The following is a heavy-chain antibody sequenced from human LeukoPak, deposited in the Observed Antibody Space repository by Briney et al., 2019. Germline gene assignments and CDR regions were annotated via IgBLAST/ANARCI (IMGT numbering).Heavy chain of an antibody. V-gene: IGHV1-46*01. J-gene: IGHJ4*02. CDR1: GYTFTSYA. CDR2: INPRGGST. CDR3: ARGANCYESSGYYLVY. D-gene: IGHD3-22*01. Sequence: GASVKVSCKASGYTFTSYAMNWVRQAPGQGLEWMGIINPRGGSTSYAQKFQGRVTMTRDKSTSTVNMELSSLRSEDTAVYYCARGANCYESSGYYLVYWGQGTLVTVSS.